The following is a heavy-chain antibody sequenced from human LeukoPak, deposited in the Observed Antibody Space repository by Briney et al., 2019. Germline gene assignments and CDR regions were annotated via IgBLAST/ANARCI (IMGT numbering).Heavy chain of an antibody. CDR2: ISSSSSYI. J-gene: IGHJ4*01. CDR3: ARGSAPTFDD. CDR1: GFTFSSYS. Sequence: GGSLRLSCAASGFTFSSYSMNWVRQAPGKGLEWVSSISSSSSYIYYADSVKGRFTISRDNAKNSLSLQMNSLRAEDTAVYYCARGSAPTFDDWGQGTLVTVSS. V-gene: IGHV3-21*01.